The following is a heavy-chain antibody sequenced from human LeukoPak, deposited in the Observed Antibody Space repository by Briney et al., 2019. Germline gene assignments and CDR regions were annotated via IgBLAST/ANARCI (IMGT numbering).Heavy chain of an antibody. CDR2: IHHSGST. CDR1: GGSISSYY. J-gene: IGHJ4*02. D-gene: IGHD6-19*01. CDR3: SGWYIY. V-gene: IGHV4-4*09. Sequence: SETLSLTCTVSGGSISSYYWNWIRQTPGKGLEWIGYIHHSGSTNYNPSLESRVTISLDTSKKQFFLRLSSVTAADTAVYYTSGWYIYWGQGTLVTVSS.